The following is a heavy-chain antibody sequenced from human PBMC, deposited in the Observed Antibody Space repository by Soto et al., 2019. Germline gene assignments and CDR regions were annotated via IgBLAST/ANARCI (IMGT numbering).Heavy chain of an antibody. J-gene: IGHJ6*02. Sequence: GESLKISCKGSGYSFTSYWIGWVRQMPGKGLEWMGIIYPGDSDTRYSPSFQGQVTISADKSISTAYLQWSSLKASDTAMYYCARLAPTIDYYDSSGYNYGMDVWGQGTTVTVSS. D-gene: IGHD3-22*01. CDR1: GYSFTSYW. CDR2: IYPGDSDT. CDR3: ARLAPTIDYYDSSGYNYGMDV. V-gene: IGHV5-51*01.